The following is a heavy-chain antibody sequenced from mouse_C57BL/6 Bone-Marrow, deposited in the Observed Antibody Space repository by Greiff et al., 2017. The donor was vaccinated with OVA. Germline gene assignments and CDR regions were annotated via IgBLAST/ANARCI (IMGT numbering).Heavy chain of an antibody. Sequence: EVQLQQSGAELVKPGASVKLSCTASGFNITDYYMHWVKQRTEQGLEWIGRIDPEDGETKYAPKFQGKATLTADTSSNTAYLQLSSLTSEDTAVYYCAQDSSGYFPFAYWGQGTLVTVSA. CDR1: GFNITDYY. J-gene: IGHJ3*01. CDR2: IDPEDGET. CDR3: AQDSSGYFPFAY. V-gene: IGHV14-2*01. D-gene: IGHD3-2*02.